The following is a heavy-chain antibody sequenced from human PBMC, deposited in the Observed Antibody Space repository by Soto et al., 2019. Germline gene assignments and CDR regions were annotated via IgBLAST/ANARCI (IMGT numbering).Heavy chain of an antibody. CDR3: ARIRDSSGWYYYYYGMDV. J-gene: IGHJ6*02. V-gene: IGHV2-26*01. CDR2: IFSNDEK. CDR1: GFSLSNARMG. Sequence: SGPTLVNPTETLTLTCTVSGFSLSNARMGVSWIRQPPGKALEWLAHIFSNDEKSYSTSLKSRLTISKDTSKSQVVLTMTNMDPVDTATYYCARIRDSSGWYYYYYGMDVWGQGTTGTVS. D-gene: IGHD6-19*01.